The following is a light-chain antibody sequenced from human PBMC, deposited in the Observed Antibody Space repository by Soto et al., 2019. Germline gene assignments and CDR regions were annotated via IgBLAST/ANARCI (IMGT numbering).Light chain of an antibody. Sequence: DIQMTQSPSTLSGSVGDRVTITCRASQTISSWLAWYQQKPGKAPKLLIYEASTLERGVPSRFGGSGSGTEFTLTISSLQPEDFATYYCQQSYSTPWTFGQGTKVDI. J-gene: IGKJ1*01. CDR3: QQSYSTPWT. V-gene: IGKV1-5*03. CDR2: EAS. CDR1: QTISSW.